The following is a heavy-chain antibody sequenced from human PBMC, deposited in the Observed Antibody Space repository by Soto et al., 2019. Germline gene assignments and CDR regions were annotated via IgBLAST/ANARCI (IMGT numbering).Heavy chain of an antibody. CDR2: IIPIFGTA. J-gene: IGHJ2*01. D-gene: IGHD6-13*01. V-gene: IGHV1-69*12. CDR1: GGTFSSYA. CDR3: ATTLDSSSWTWYFDL. Sequence: QVQLVQSGAEVKKPGSSVKVSCKASGGTFSSYAISWVRQAPGQGLEWMGGIIPIFGTANYAQKFQGRDTSTADESTSTAYMELSSLRSEDTVVYYCATTLDSSSWTWYFDLWGRGTLVTVSS.